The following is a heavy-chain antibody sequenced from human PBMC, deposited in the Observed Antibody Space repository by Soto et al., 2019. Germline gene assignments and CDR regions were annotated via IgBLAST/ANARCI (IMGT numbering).Heavy chain of an antibody. Sequence: GGSLRLSCAASGFTFSSYSMNWVRQAPGKGLEWVSYISSSSSTIYYADSVKGRFTISRDNAKNSLYLQMNSLRAEDTAVYYCARERITIFGVVTYSFDPWGQGTLVTVSS. CDR3: ARERITIFGVVTYSFDP. CDR2: ISSSSSTI. CDR1: GFTFSSYS. D-gene: IGHD3-3*01. J-gene: IGHJ5*02. V-gene: IGHV3-48*01.